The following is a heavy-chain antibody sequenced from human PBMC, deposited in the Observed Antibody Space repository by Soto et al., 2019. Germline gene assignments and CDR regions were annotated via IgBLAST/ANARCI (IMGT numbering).Heavy chain of an antibody. CDR3: ARAPEGYCSSTSCYEYYYYYYMDV. CDR2: ISSSGSTI. CDR1: GFTFSDYY. D-gene: IGHD2-2*01. V-gene: IGHV3-11*01. J-gene: IGHJ6*03. Sequence: GGSLRLSCAASGFTFSDYYMSWIRQAPGKGLEWVSYISSSGSTIYYADSVKGRFTISRDNAKNSLYLQMNSLRAEDTAVYYCARAPEGYCSSTSCYEYYYYYYMDVWGKGTTVTVSS.